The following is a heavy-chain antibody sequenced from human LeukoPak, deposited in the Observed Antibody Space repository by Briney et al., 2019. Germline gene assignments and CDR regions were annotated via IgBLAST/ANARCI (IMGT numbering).Heavy chain of an antibody. D-gene: IGHD5-18*01. CDR3: ARGQYTYGGAYFDC. CDR1: GGSISTYS. V-gene: IGHV4-59*01. Sequence: SETLSLTCTVSGGSISTYSWTWIRQPPGKGLEWIGYIYYSGSTNYNPSLKSRVTISVDTSKNQFSLKLSSVTAADTAVYYCARGQYTYGGAYFDCWGQGTLVTVSS. CDR2: IYYSGST. J-gene: IGHJ4*02.